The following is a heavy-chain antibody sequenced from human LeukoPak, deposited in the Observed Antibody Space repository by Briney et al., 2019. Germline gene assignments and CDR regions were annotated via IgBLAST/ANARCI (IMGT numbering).Heavy chain of an antibody. J-gene: IGHJ5*02. D-gene: IGHD6-13*01. CDR3: AREATQPSRWFDP. Sequence: SETLSLTCTVSGGSISSYSWSWIRQPAGKGLEWIGRIYSSVTTNYNPPLNSRVTMSLDTSENQFSLNLTSVTAADTAVYYCAREATQPSRWFDPWGQGTLVTVSS. V-gene: IGHV4-4*07. CDR2: IYSSVTT. CDR1: GGSISSYS.